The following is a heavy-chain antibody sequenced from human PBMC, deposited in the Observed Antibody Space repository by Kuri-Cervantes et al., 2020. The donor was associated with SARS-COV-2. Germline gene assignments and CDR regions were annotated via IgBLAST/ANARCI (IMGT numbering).Heavy chain of an antibody. V-gene: IGHV4-34*01. CDR3: ARLTTGNYYDSSGYYPRGYFDY. D-gene: IGHD3-22*01. Sequence: SQTLSLTCAVYGGSFSGYYWSWIRQPPGKGLEWIGSIYYSGSTYYNPSLKSRVTISVDTSKNQFSLKLSSVTAADTAVYYCARLTTGNYYDSSGYYPRGYFDYWGQGTLVTVSS. CDR1: GGSFSGYY. J-gene: IGHJ4*02. CDR2: IYYSGST.